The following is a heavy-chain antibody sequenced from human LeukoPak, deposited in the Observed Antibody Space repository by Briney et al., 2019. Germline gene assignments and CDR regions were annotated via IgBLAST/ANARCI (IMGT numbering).Heavy chain of an antibody. Sequence: PGGSLRLSCAASGFSFSNYEMNWVRQAPGKGLEWIGSIYYSGSTYYNPSLKSRVTISVDTSKNQFSLKLSSVTAADTAVYYCARDRQYYDFWSGNFDYWGQGTLVTVSS. J-gene: IGHJ4*02. CDR2: IYYSGST. V-gene: IGHV4-39*07. D-gene: IGHD3-3*01. CDR1: GFSFSNYE. CDR3: ARDRQYYDFWSGNFDY.